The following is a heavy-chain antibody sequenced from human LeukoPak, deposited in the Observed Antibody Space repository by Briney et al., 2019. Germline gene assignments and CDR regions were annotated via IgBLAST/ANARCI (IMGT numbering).Heavy chain of an antibody. CDR1: GGSISSGGYY. CDR2: IYYSGST. Sequence: SETLSLTCTVSGGSISSGGYYWSWIRQHPGKGLEWIGYIYYSGSTYYNPSLKSRITMSVNTSKNQFSLKLSSVTAADTAVYYCVREGSISGDAFDIWGRGTLVAVSS. V-gene: IGHV4-31*03. J-gene: IGHJ3*02. CDR3: VREGSISGDAFDI. D-gene: IGHD2-21*01.